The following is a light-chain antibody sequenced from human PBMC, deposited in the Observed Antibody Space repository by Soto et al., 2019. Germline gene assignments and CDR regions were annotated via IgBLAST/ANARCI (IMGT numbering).Light chain of an antibody. CDR2: RNN. J-gene: IGLJ1*01. Sequence: QSVLTQPPSASGTPGQGVTISCSGSTSNIGSNYVYWYQQLPGTAPKLLIYRNNQRPSGVPDRFSGSKSGTSASLAISGLRSDDEADYYCAAWDDTLKRYVFGTGTKVTVL. CDR1: TSNIGSNY. CDR3: AAWDDTLKRYV. V-gene: IGLV1-47*01.